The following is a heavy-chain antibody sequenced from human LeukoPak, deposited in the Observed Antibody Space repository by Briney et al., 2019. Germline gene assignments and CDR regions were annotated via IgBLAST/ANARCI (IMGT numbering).Heavy chain of an antibody. CDR1: GLTVSSNH. Sequence: PGGSLRPSCAASGLTVSSNHMSWVRQAPGKGLEWVSIIYSGGSAYYADSVKGRFTISRDNAKNSLYLQMNSLRAEDTALYYCAKTTPNYYDSSDVGDLFDYWGQGTLVTVSS. CDR2: IYSGGSA. V-gene: IGHV3-53*05. D-gene: IGHD3-22*01. CDR3: AKTTPNYYDSSDVGDLFDY. J-gene: IGHJ4*02.